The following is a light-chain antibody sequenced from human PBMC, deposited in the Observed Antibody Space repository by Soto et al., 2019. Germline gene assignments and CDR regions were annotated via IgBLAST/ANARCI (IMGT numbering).Light chain of an antibody. CDR2: EVS. CDR3: GAYAGSSVL. V-gene: IGLV2-14*01. Sequence: QSALTQPASVSGSPGQSITISCTGTSSDVGGYDYVSWYQQYPDKAPKLMIFEVSNRPSGVSNRFSGSKSGNTASLTISGLQTEDEADYYCGAYAGSSVLFGGGTKLTVL. CDR1: SSDVGGYDY. J-gene: IGLJ2*01.